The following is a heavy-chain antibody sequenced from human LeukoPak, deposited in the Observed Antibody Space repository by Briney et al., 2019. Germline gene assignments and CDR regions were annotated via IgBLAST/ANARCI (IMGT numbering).Heavy chain of an antibody. Sequence: PGGSLRLSCAASGFTFRSYAMNWVRLAPGKGLEWVSSISSSSSYIYYADSVKGRFTISRDNAKNSLYLQMNSLRAEDTAVYYCATEPSYYYDSSGYGFNDYWGQGTLVTVSS. D-gene: IGHD3-22*01. CDR3: ATEPSYYYDSSGYGFNDY. V-gene: IGHV3-21*01. CDR1: GFTFRSYA. J-gene: IGHJ4*02. CDR2: ISSSSSYI.